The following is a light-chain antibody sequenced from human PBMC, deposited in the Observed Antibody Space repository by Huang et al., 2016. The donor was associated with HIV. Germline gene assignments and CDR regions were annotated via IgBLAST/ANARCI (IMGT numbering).Light chain of an antibody. Sequence: DIQMTQSPSSLSASVGDRVIISGRASQSINKYLNWYQQMPGKAPKLLIDGASTLQRGVSSRFSGSVSGTDFTLTIGSLQPEDAATYYCQQSYKAPRTFGQGTLLEI. CDR2: GAS. J-gene: IGKJ2*01. V-gene: IGKV1-39*01. CDR3: QQSYKAPRT. CDR1: QSINKY.